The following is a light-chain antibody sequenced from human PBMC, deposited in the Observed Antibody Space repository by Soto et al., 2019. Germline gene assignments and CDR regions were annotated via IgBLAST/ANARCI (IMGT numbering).Light chain of an antibody. CDR1: NIGSKS. J-gene: IGLJ1*01. V-gene: IGLV3-21*02. CDR3: QVWDSSSDHYV. Sequence: SYELTQPPSVSVAPGQTARITSGGNNIGSKSVHWYQQKPGLAPVLVVYDDSDRPSGIPERFSGSNSGNTATLTISRVEAGDEADYYCQVWDSSSDHYVFGTGTKVTVL. CDR2: DDS.